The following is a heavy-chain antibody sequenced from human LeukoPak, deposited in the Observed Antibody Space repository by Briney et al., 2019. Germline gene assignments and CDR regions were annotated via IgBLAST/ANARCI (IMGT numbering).Heavy chain of an antibody. V-gene: IGHV5-51*01. CDR3: ARHVPGYCSGGSCYGYYYYMDV. Sequence: KISCKGSGYSFTSYWIGWVRQMPGKGLEWMGIIYPGDSDTRYSPSFQGQVTISADKSISTAYLQWSSLKASDTAMYYCARHVPGYCSGGSCYGYYYYMDVWGKGTTVTVSS. CDR2: IYPGDSDT. J-gene: IGHJ6*03. D-gene: IGHD2-15*01. CDR1: GYSFTSYW.